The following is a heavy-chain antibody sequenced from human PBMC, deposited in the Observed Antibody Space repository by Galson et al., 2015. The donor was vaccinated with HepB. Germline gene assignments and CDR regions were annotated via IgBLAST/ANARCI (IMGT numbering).Heavy chain of an antibody. CDR3: ARGVRGSIGRCDY. J-gene: IGHJ4*02. CDR1: GDSVSSNSAA. Sequence: CAISGDSVSSNSAAWNWIRQSPSRGLEWLGGTYYKSKWYNDYTVSVKSRITISPDTSKNQFSLQLNSVTPEDTAVYYCARGVRGSIGRCDYWGQGTLVTVSS. V-gene: IGHV6-1*01. CDR2: TYYKSKWYN. D-gene: IGHD3-10*01.